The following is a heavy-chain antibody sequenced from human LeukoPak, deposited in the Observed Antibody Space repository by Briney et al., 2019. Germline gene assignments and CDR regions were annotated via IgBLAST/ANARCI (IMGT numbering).Heavy chain of an antibody. Sequence: PGGSLRLSCAASGFIVSSCYMYWVRQAPGKGLEWVSFIHRDDKTYYADSVKGRFTMSRDNSRNTLFLQMNSLGADDTAVYYCAREAITMVRGVISDAFDIWGQGTMVTVSS. J-gene: IGHJ3*02. CDR3: AREAITMVRGVISDAFDI. CDR1: GFIVSSCY. CDR2: IHRDDKT. D-gene: IGHD3-10*01. V-gene: IGHV3-53*01.